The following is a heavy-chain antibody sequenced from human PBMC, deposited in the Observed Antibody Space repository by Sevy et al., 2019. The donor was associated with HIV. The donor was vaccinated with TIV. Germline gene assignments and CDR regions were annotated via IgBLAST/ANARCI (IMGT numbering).Heavy chain of an antibody. D-gene: IGHD3-22*01. CDR3: AGHHYFVSSDSNPQSGNNGAFDI. J-gene: IGHJ3*02. CDR1: GFTFTSYA. Sequence: GGSLRLSCAASGFTFTSYAFSWVRQAPGKGLEWVSGISGSGGRTYYADSVKGRFTISRDNSKNTLYLQLSSLRAEDTALYYCAGHHYFVSSDSNPQSGNNGAFDIWGHGTVVTVSS. V-gene: IGHV3-23*01. CDR2: ISGSGGRT.